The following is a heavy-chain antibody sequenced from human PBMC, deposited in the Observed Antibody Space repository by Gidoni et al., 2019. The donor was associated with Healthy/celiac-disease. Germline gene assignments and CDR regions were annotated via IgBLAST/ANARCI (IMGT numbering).Heavy chain of an antibody. J-gene: IGHJ4*02. CDR1: GGPISSYY. V-gene: IGHV4-59*01. D-gene: IGHD1-20*01. CDR3: ARGGKITHFDY. Sequence: QAQLQESGPGLVKPSETLSLTFTVSGGPISSYYWSWIRQPPGKGLEWIGYIYYSGSTSYSPALKTRVTISVDTSKNQFSLKLSSVTAADTAVYYCARGGKITHFDYWGQGTLVTVSS. CDR2: IYYSGST.